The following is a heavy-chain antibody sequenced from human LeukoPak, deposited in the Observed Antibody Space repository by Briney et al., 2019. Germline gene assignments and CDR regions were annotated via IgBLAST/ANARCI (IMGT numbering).Heavy chain of an antibody. CDR2: ISAYNGNT. D-gene: IGHD3-9*01. J-gene: IGHJ4*02. Sequence: ASVKFSCKASGYTFTSYGISWVRRAPGQGLEWMGWISAYNGNTNYAQKLQGRVTMTTDTSTSTAYMELSGLTSEDTAVYYCARGSEAISPLGYWGQGTLVTVSS. CDR1: GYTFTSYG. V-gene: IGHV1-18*01. CDR3: ARGSEAISPLGY.